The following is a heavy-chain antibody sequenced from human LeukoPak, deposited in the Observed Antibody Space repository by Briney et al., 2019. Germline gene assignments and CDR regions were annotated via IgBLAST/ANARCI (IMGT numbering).Heavy chain of an antibody. J-gene: IGHJ3*02. CDR2: ISAYNGNT. D-gene: IGHD6-6*01. V-gene: IGHV1-18*01. CDR1: GDTFASYG. CDR3: ARDSGGWQLGNDAFDI. Sequence: GASVKVSCKASGDTFASYGITWVRQAPGQGLEWMGWISAYNGNTNYAQKVQGRVALTTDTSTSTVYMELRSLRSDDTAVYYCARDSGGWQLGNDAFDIWGQGTLVTVSS.